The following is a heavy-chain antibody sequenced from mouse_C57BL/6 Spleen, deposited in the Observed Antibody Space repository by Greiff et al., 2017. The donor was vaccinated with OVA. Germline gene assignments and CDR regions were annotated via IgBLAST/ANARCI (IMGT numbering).Heavy chain of an antibody. V-gene: IGHV1-55*01. CDR1: GYTFTSYW. CDR2: IYPGRGST. D-gene: IGHD1-1*01. CDR3: AREGTTVVSCDD. J-gene: IGHJ2*01. Sequence: QVQLQQPGAELVKPGASVKMSCKASGYTFTSYWITWVKQRPGQGLEWIGDIYPGRGSTNYNEKFKSKATLTVDTSSSTAYMQLSSLTSEDSAVYYGAREGTTVVSCDDGGQGTTLTVSS.